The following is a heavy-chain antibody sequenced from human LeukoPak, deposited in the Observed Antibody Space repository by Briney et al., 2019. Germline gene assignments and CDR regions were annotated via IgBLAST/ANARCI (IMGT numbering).Heavy chain of an antibody. J-gene: IGHJ4*02. CDR1: GFTFSNAW. D-gene: IGHD3-10*01. V-gene: IGHV3-15*01. CDR2: IKSKNHGGTI. CDR3: TGFGEGY. Sequence: GGSLRLSCAASGFTFSNAWMSWARQAPGKGLEWVGLIKSKNHGGTIDYAEPVKGRFTISRDDSKNTLYLQMNSLKTEDTAVYYCTGFGEGYWGQGTPVTVSS.